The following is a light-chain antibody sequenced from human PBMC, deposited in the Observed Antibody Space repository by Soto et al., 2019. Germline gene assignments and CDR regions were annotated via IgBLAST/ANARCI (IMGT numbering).Light chain of an antibody. CDR3: QQYKYCPRT. Sequence: EVVMTQSPAILSLSPGDRVTLSCRASQSVNSDLAWYQQKPGQAPRLLIQGASTRATGIPARFSGSGSGTEFTLTISSLQSEDFAVYYCQQYKYCPRTFGQGTKVDIK. V-gene: IGKV3-15*01. CDR2: GAS. CDR1: QSVNSD. J-gene: IGKJ1*01.